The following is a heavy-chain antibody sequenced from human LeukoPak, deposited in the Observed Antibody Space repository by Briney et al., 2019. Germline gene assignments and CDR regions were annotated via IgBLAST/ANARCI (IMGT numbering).Heavy chain of an antibody. CDR1: GFTFSSYG. Sequence: GGSLRLSCAAPGFTFSSYGMSWVRQAPGKGLEWVSAISGSGGSTYYADSVKGRFTISRDNSKNTLYLQMNSLRAEDTAVYYCAKDRSGSYAGYWGQGTLVTVSS. CDR3: AKDRSGSYAGY. V-gene: IGHV3-23*01. CDR2: ISGSGGST. J-gene: IGHJ4*02. D-gene: IGHD1-26*01.